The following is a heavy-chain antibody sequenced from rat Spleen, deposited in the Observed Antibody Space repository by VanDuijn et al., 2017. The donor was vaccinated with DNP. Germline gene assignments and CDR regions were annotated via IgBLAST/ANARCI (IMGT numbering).Heavy chain of an antibody. J-gene: IGHJ4*01. V-gene: IGHV2-41*01. D-gene: IGHD4-3*01. CDR2: IWNSGGT. Sequence: QVQLKESGPGLVQPSQTLSLTCTVTGFSLTEYNVHWVRQPPGKGLEWMGVIWNSGGTRYDSSLKSRLTITKATSKSQVFLKLNSLQTEDTATYYCARDLIIRDTTSAMDAWGPGTSVTVSS. CDR1: GFSLTEYN. CDR3: ARDLIIRDTTSAMDA.